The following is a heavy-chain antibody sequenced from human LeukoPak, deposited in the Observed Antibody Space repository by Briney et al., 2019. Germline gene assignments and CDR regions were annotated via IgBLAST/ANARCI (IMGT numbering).Heavy chain of an antibody. CDR1: GFTFSSYA. J-gene: IGHJ4*02. Sequence: GGSLRLSCAASGFTFSSYAVHWVRQAPGKGLEWVAVISYDGSNKYYADSVKGRFTISRDNSKNTLYLQMNSLRAEDTAVYYCAKDSMKTYYDFWSGPTNFDYWGQGTLVTVSS. D-gene: IGHD3-3*01. CDR2: ISYDGSNK. CDR3: AKDSMKTYYDFWSGPTNFDY. V-gene: IGHV3-30*04.